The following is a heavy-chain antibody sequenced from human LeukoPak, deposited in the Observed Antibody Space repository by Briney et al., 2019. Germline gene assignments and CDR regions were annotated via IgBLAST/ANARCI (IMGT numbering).Heavy chain of an antibody. CDR1: GYTFTDYC. Sequence: GASVKVSCKASGYTFTDYCIHWVRQAPGQGLEWMGWINPNTGVTNYAQRFQDRVTMTGDTSISTAYMELSSLRSDDTAVYYCTRDYRTTVTTSAYWGQGTLVTVSP. CDR3: TRDYRTTVTTSAY. V-gene: IGHV1-2*02. J-gene: IGHJ4*02. D-gene: IGHD4-17*01. CDR2: INPNTGVT.